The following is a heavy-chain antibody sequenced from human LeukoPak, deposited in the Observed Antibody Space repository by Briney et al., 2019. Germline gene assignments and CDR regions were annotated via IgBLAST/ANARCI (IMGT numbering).Heavy chain of an antibody. D-gene: IGHD1-26*01. CDR1: GFTFSDYY. V-gene: IGHV3-11*06. CDR2: ISGSGGHT. J-gene: IGHJ4*02. Sequence: GGSLRLSCAASGFTFSDYYMSWIRQAPGKGLEWVSYISGSGGHTTSADSVKGRFTVSRDNAKNSLYLQMNSLRAEDTAVYFCARAGGSYYYYFDYWGQGTLVTVSS. CDR3: ARAGGSYYYYFDY.